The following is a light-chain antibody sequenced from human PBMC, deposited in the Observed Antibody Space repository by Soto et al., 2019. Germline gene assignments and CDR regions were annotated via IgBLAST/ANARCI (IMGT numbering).Light chain of an antibody. CDR1: QAMSPS. CDR2: APY. V-gene: IGKV1-9*01. CDR3: HQLNINPT. J-gene: IGKJ4*01. Sequence: SQVTQSPSSLSASVGDIVTITCRASQAMSPSIAWYQQKPGKAPQLLSYAPYTLQSVVQPRFSGGRYGPEFTLTISSRQAEDFPTYYWHQLNINPTFGGGTNVEI.